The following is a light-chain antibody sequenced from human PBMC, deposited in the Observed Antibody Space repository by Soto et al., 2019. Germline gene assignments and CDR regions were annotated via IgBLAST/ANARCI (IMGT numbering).Light chain of an antibody. V-gene: IGKV3-11*01. CDR1: QSVTTS. CDR2: DAS. CDR3: QQRNVWPPIT. Sequence: EIVLTQSPATLSLSPGDRATLSCRASQSVTTSLAWYHHQPGQAPRLLIYDASLRANGVPARFGGSGSGTDFTLIINSLEPEDFAVYYCQQRNVWPPITFGQGTRLEIK. J-gene: IGKJ5*01.